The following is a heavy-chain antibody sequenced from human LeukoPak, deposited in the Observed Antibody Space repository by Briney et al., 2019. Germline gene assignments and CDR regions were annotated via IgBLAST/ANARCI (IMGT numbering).Heavy chain of an antibody. CDR2: INPNSGGT. V-gene: IGHV1-2*02. Sequence: GASVKVSCKASGYTFTSYAMNWVRQAPGQGLEWMGWINPNSGGTNYAQKFQGRVTMTRDTSISTAYMELSRLRSDDTAVYYCARRRYCSSTSCYPLDYWGQGTLVTVSS. D-gene: IGHD2-2*01. J-gene: IGHJ4*02. CDR3: ARRRYCSSTSCYPLDY. CDR1: GYTFTSYA.